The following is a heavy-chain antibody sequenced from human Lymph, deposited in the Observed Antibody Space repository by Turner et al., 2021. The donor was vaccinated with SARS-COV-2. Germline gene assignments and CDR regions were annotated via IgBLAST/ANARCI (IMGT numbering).Heavy chain of an antibody. Sequence: QVQLVESGGGVVQPGRSLTISFAASGFTFSGYGMHWVRQAPGKGLEWVAVISYDGNNEHCADSVKGRFTISRDNSKNTLYLQMNRLRPDDTAVYYCAKDLSAGDYYYYYGMDVWGQGTTVTVSS. CDR1: GFTFSGYG. CDR3: AKDLSAGDYYYYYGMDV. V-gene: IGHV3-30*18. J-gene: IGHJ6*02. CDR2: ISYDGNNE. D-gene: IGHD3-10*01.